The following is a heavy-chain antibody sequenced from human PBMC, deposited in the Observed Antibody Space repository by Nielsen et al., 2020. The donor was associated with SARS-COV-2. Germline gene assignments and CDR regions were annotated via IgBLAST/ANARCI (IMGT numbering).Heavy chain of an antibody. V-gene: IGHV3-23*01. CDR3: AKDLIAVIVATASPFDY. J-gene: IGHJ4*02. CDR2: IGGSGDIT. CDR1: GFIFSNYA. D-gene: IGHD2-15*01. Sequence: GESLKISCTASGFIFSNYAMSWVRQAPGKGLEWVSTIGGSGDITYYGDSVKGRFTISRDNSKNTLYLQMNSLRAEDTAVYYCAKDLIAVIVATASPFDYWGQGSLVTVSS.